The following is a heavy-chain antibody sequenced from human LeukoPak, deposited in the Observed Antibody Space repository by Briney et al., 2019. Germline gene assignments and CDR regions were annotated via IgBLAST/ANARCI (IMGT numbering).Heavy chain of an antibody. V-gene: IGHV1-18*01. CDR1: GYTFTSYG. CDR2: ISAYNGNT. D-gene: IGHD2-2*01. Sequence: ASVKVSCKASGYTFTSYGISWVRQAPGQGLEWMGWISAYNGNTNYAQKLQGRVTMTTDTSTSTAYMELRSLRSDDTAVYYCAGDVGEYCSSTNCYASHYWGQGTLVTVSS. J-gene: IGHJ4*02. CDR3: AGDVGEYCSSTNCYASHY.